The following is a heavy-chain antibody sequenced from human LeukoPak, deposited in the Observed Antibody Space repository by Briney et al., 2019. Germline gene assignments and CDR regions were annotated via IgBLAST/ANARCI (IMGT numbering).Heavy chain of an antibody. CDR3: ASCRSYGDYAFDY. CDR2: IYYSGST. CDR1: GGSISSGGYS. J-gene: IGHJ4*02. Sequence: SETLSLTCAVSGGSISSGGYSWSWIRQPPGKGLSWIGYIYYSGSTYYNPSLKSRVTISVDTSKNQFSLKLSSVTAADTAVYYCASCRSYGDYAFDYWGQGTLVTVSS. V-gene: IGHV4-30-4*07. D-gene: IGHD4-17*01.